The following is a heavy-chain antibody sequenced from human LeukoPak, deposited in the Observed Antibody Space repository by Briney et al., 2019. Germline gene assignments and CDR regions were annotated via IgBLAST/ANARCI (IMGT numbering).Heavy chain of an antibody. D-gene: IGHD1-26*01. V-gene: IGHV1-18*01. J-gene: IGHJ4*02. Sequence: ASVKVSCKASGYTFTTYGINWVRQAPGQGLEWMGWISAYNGNTNYAQKLQGRVTMTTDTSTSTAYMELRSLRSDDTAVYYCARDTSVYSGSYYADFDYWGQGTLVTVSS. CDR2: ISAYNGNT. CDR1: GYTFTTYG. CDR3: ARDTSVYSGSYYADFDY.